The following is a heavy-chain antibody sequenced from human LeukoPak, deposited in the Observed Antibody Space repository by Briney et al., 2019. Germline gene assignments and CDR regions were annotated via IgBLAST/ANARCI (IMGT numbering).Heavy chain of an antibody. J-gene: IGHJ6*04. CDR1: GGTFSSYA. CDR2: IIPIFGTA. Sequence: GASVKVSCKASGGTFSSYAISWVRQAPGQGLEWMGGIIPIFGTANYAQKFQGRVTITADKSTSTAYMELSSLRSEDTAVCYCARGTPPSILTGPNYYYGMDVWGKGTTVTVSS. V-gene: IGHV1-69*06. D-gene: IGHD3-9*01. CDR3: ARGTPPSILTGPNYYYGMDV.